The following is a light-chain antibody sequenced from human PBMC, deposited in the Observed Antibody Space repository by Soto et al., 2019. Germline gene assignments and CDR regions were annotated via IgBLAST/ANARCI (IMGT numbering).Light chain of an antibody. CDR1: QSVNSNY. V-gene: IGKV3-20*01. CDR3: QQYNPPLT. CDR2: GVS. Sequence: EIVLTQSPGTLSLSPGERATLSCRASQSVNSNYLAWHQQKPGQAPRLLIYGVSSRATGIPDRFSGSGSGTDFTLTISRLEPEDFAVYFCQQYNPPLTFGGGTKVDNK. J-gene: IGKJ4*01.